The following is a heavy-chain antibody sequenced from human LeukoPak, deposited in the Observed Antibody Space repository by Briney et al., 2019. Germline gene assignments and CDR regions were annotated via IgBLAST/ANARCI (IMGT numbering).Heavy chain of an antibody. V-gene: IGHV3-23*01. J-gene: IGHJ4*02. CDR2: ISGSGGST. D-gene: IGHD6-19*01. Sequence: GGSLRLSCAASGFTFSSYAMSWVRQAPGKGLEWVSAISGSGGSTYYADSVKGRFTTSRDNSKNTLYLQMNSLRAEDTAVYYCAKEGIAVAGTSWYFDYWGQGTLVTVSS. CDR1: GFTFSSYA. CDR3: AKEGIAVAGTSWYFDY.